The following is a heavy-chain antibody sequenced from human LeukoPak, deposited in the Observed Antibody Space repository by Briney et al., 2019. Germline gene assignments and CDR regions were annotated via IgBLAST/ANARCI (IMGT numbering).Heavy chain of an antibody. Sequence: RVRSLRLSCAASGFTSDDYAMRSVRPAPGRGLGWVSRISWNTGSIGYADSAKRRFTISRDNAKNSLYLQMNSLRAEDTALYYCAKQARSLPPYFDSWGQGTLVTASS. CDR2: ISWNTGSI. CDR3: AKQARSLPPYFDS. CDR1: GFTSDDYA. V-gene: IGHV3-9*02. J-gene: IGHJ4*02. D-gene: IGHD5-24*01.